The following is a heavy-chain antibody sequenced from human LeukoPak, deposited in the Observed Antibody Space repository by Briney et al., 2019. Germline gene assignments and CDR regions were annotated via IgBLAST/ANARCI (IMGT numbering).Heavy chain of an antibody. D-gene: IGHD1-20*01. CDR2: VSYSGST. J-gene: IGHJ5*02. CDR3: ARDPRGDITGTTFDR. CDR1: GGSITSGRYY. V-gene: IGHV4-31*03. Sequence: SQTLSLTCTLSGGSITSGRYYWPWIRQHPQRGLEWIGYVSYSGSTNYNSSLKSRLTISADTSKNQLYLRLTSVTAADTAVYYCARDPRGDITGTTFDRWGQGTLVTVSS.